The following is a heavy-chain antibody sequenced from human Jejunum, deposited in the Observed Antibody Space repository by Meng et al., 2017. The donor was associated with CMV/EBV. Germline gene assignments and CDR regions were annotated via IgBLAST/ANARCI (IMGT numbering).Heavy chain of an antibody. D-gene: IGHD6-19*01. Sequence: YEMNGGRQAPGQGLEWVSYSSTSGATTYYADSVKGRFIISRDNAKNSLFLEMNSLRVEDTGVYYCARGKYSSGWYGGENWFDSWGQGTRVTVSS. V-gene: IGHV3-48*03. CDR2: SSTSGATT. J-gene: IGHJ5*01. CDR1: YE. CDR3: ARGKYSSGWYGGENWFDS.